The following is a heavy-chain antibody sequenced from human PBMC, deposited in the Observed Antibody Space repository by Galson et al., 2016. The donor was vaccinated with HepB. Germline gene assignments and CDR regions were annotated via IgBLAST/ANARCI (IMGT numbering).Heavy chain of an antibody. CDR1: IFTFRSYG. J-gene: IGHJ4*02. V-gene: IGHV3-30*18. CDR3: AKARVPGHSSLDFDY. Sequence: SLRLSCAASIFTFRSYGMHWVRQAPGKGLEWVSAISYDGSNKYYGDSVKGRFTISRDNSKNTLYLQMNSLRPEDTAVYYCAKARVPGHSSLDFDYWGQGTLVTVSS. D-gene: IGHD6-19*01. CDR2: ISYDGSNK.